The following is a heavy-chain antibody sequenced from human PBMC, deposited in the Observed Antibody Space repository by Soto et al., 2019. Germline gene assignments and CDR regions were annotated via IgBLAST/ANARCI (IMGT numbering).Heavy chain of an antibody. CDR1: GFTFSNFG. J-gene: IGHJ4*02. Sequence: QVQLVESGGGVVQPGRSLRLSCAASGFTFSNFGLQWVRQAPGKGLEWVAVISYDGSNKYYADSVKGRFTISRDNSKSTPYLQMNSLRADDTAVYYCAKGSGQWPNFFDYWGQGTLVTVSS. D-gene: IGHD6-19*01. CDR3: AKGSGQWPNFFDY. CDR2: ISYDGSNK. V-gene: IGHV3-30*18.